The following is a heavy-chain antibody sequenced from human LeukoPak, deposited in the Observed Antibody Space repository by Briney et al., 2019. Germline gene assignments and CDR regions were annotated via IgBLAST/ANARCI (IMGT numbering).Heavy chain of an antibody. V-gene: IGHV3-21*01. J-gene: IGHJ6*02. Sequence: GGSLRLSCAASGFTFSSYSMNWVRQAPGKGLEWVSLITPSSSDRYYADSVQGRFTISRDNAKNSLYLQMNSLRAEDTAVYYCAREGKENYGMDVWGQGTTVTVSS. CDR3: AREGKENYGMDV. CDR1: GFTFSSYS. CDR2: ITPSSSDR.